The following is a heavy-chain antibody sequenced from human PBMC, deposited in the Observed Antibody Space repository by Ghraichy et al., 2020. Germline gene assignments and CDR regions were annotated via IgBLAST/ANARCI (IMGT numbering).Heavy chain of an antibody. CDR3: ARVWGTMVELPRTDFDY. J-gene: IGHJ4*02. Sequence: SQTLSLTCTVSGYSISSGYYWGWIRQPPGKGLEWIGSIYHSGSTYYNPSLKSRVTISVDTSKHQFSLKLSSVTAADTAVYYCARVWGTMVELPRTDFDYWGQGTLVTVSS. CDR1: GYSISSGYY. D-gene: IGHD1-26*01. V-gene: IGHV4-38-2*02. CDR2: IYHSGST.